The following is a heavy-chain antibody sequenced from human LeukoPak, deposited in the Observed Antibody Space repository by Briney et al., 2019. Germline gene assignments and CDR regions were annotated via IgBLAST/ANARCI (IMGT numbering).Heavy chain of an antibody. CDR2: INPSVGST. CDR1: GGTFSSYV. J-gene: IGHJ4*02. D-gene: IGHD1-1*01. Sequence: ASVKVSCKASGGTFSSYVISWVRQAPGQGLEWMGIINPSVGSTSYAQKFQGRVAMTRDMSTSTVYMELSSLRSEDTAVYFCASSPTTGTTAYFDCWGQGTLVTVSS. CDR3: ASSPTTGTTAYFDC. V-gene: IGHV1-46*01.